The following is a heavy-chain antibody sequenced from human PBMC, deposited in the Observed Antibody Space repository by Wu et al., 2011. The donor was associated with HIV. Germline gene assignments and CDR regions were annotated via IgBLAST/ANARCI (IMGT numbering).Heavy chain of an antibody. CDR2: IIPIFETS. J-gene: IGHJ4*02. CDR3: ARDLNSTLLLLHS. Sequence: KPGSSVKVSCKASGDSFSSYAITWVRQAPGQGLEWMGEIIPIFETSNYAQDFQGRVTITADKSTSTAYMELSSLRSDDTAVYYCARDLNSTLLLLHSWGQGTLVTVSS. CDR1: GDSFSSYA. D-gene: IGHD2/OR15-2a*01. V-gene: IGHV1-69*06.